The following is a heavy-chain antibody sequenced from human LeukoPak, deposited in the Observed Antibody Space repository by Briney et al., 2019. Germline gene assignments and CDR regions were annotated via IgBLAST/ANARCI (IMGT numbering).Heavy chain of an antibody. J-gene: IGHJ4*02. D-gene: IGHD3-22*01. CDR1: GYTFTVYY. CDR3: ARETGYYDSSGYYDY. V-gene: IGHV1-2*02. Sequence: GASVKVSCKASGYTFTVYYMHWVRQAPGQGLEWIGWINPNSGGTNYAQKFQGRVTMTRDTSISTAYMELSRLRSDDTAVYYCARETGYYDSSGYYDYWGQGTLVTVSS. CDR2: INPNSGGT.